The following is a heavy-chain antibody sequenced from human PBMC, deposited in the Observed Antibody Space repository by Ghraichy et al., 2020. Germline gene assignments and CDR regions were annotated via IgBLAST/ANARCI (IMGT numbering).Heavy chain of an antibody. J-gene: IGHJ4*02. V-gene: IGHV4-39*01. Sequence: SQTLSLTCAVSGDSISSIIYYWAWVRQPPGKGLEWIGSIDYSGNTYYYPSLKSRVTISEDTPRTQFSLKLSSVTAADTAVYFCARHRHISTFEYWGQGALVTVSS. CDR3: ARHRHISTFEY. CDR2: IDYSGNT. D-gene: IGHD6-13*01. CDR1: GDSISSIIYY.